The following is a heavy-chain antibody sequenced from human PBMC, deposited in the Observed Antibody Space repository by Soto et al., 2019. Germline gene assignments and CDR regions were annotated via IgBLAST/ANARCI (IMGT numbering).Heavy chain of an antibody. D-gene: IGHD3-16*01. CDR3: ARGLLGGAAT. Sequence: QVQLQQWGAGLLKPSETLSLTCAVYGGSLSGYYWSWIRQPPGKGLEWIGEINRRGSTNYIPSLTSRVHISVDTSKNQFSLKLSSVTAAATAVYYCARGLLGGAATWGQGTLVTVSS. V-gene: IGHV4-34*01. J-gene: IGHJ5*02. CDR2: INRRGST. CDR1: GGSLSGYY.